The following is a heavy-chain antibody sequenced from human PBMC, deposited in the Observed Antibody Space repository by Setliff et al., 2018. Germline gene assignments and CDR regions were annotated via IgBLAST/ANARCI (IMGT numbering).Heavy chain of an antibody. CDR2: IYQNGIT. CDR3: ARLPNYVWGSPVDY. Sequence: ASETLSLTCSVSGASISTTYYYWDWIRQSPEKGLEWIGTIYQNGITYYNPSVKSRVTISVDKSKNQFSLTLSSVTAADTAVYYCARLPNYVWGSPVDYWGQGTLVTVSS. J-gene: IGHJ4*02. V-gene: IGHV4-39*01. D-gene: IGHD3-16*01. CDR1: GASISTTYYY.